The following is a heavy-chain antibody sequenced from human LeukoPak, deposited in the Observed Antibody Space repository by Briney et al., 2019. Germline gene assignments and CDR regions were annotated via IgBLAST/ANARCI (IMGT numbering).Heavy chain of an antibody. V-gene: IGHV3-30*04. CDR2: ISYYGSNI. CDR3: TRQYCYDYGNDAFDI. Sequence: GGSLSLSCAASGFTFSSYAMNWVRQAPGKGLEWVALISYYGSNIYYADSEKGRFTIQREHSKNTVYLQINSLRADDTAVYYCTRQYCYDYGNDAFDIWGQGTMVTVSS. D-gene: IGHD3-16*01. J-gene: IGHJ3*02. CDR1: GFTFSSYA.